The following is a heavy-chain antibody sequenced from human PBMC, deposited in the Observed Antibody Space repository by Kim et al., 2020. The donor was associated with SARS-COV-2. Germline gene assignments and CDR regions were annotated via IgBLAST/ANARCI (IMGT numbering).Heavy chain of an antibody. CDR2: IFHSGTT. D-gene: IGHD1-26*01. Sequence: SETLSLTCNVSGGSLTSGGFYWGWIRQRPDSGLEWIGHIFHSGTTYYNPSLRSRITMSVDTSQNQFSLKLHSVTAADTAVYHCARDYGGTDFFDYWGQG. CDR3: ARDYGGTDFFDY. V-gene: IGHV4-31*03. CDR1: GGSLTSGGFY. J-gene: IGHJ4*02.